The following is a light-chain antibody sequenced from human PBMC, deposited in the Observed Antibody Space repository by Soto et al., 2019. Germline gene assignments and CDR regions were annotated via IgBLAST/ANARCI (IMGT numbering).Light chain of an antibody. CDR2: GAF. CDR1: QSVSSN. CDR3: QQYNDWPLT. J-gene: IGKJ1*01. V-gene: IGKV3-15*01. Sequence: EIVVTQSPVTLSVSSGERATLSCRASQSVSSNLAWYQQKPGQAPSLLIYGAFTRATGIPARFSGTGSGTEFTLTISSLQSEDFALYYCQQYNDWPLTFGQGTKVDIK.